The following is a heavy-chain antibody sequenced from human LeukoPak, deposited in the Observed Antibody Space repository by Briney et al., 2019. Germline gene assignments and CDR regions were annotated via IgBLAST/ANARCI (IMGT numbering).Heavy chain of an antibody. J-gene: IGHJ4*02. CDR3: ASSIAAAGIWGLIAFDY. CDR1: GGTFSSYA. Sequence: GASVKVSCKASGGTFSSYAISWVRQAPGQGLEWMGGIIPIFGTANYAQKFQGRVTITADESTSTAYMELSSLRSEDTAVYYCASSIAAAGIWGLIAFDYWGQGTLVTVSS. D-gene: IGHD6-13*01. V-gene: IGHV1-69*13. CDR2: IIPIFGTA.